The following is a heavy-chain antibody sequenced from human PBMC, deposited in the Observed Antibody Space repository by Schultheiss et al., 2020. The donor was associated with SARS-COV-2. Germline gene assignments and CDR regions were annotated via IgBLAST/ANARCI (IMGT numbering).Heavy chain of an antibody. D-gene: IGHD2-2*01. CDR2: ISYDGSNK. J-gene: IGHJ6*02. V-gene: IGHV3-30*03. CDR1: GFTFSDAW. CDR3: ARAGCSSTSCRYPALGYYYGMDV. Sequence: GGSLRLSCAASGFTFSDAWMSWVRQAPGKGLEWVAVISYDGSNKYYADSVKGRFTISRDNAKNSLYLQMNSLRAEDTAVYYCARAGCSSTSCRYPALGYYYGMDVWGQGTTVTVSS.